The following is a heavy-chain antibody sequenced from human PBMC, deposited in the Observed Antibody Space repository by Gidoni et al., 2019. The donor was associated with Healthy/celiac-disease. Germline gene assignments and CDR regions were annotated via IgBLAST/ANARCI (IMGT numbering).Heavy chain of an antibody. Sequence: QLQLQESGPGLVKPSETLSLTCTVSGGSISSSSYYWGWIRQPPGKGLEWIGSIYYSGSTYYNPSLKSRVTISVDTSKNQFSLKLSSVTAADTAVYYCARLDNIVVVVAATGAFDIWGQGTMVTVSS. V-gene: IGHV4-39*01. CDR3: ARLDNIVVVVAATGAFDI. CDR2: IYYSGST. CDR1: GGSISSSSYY. J-gene: IGHJ3*02. D-gene: IGHD2-15*01.